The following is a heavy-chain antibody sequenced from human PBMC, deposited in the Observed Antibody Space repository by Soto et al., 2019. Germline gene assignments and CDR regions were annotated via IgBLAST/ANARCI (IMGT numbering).Heavy chain of an antibody. CDR3: ARQNYGDYYYYRDV. D-gene: IGHD4-17*01. Sequence: SETLSLTCTVSGGSISSYYWSWIRQPPGKGLEWIGYIYYSGSTNYNPSLKSRVTISVDTSKNQFSLKLSSVTAADTAVYYCARQNYGDYYYYRDVGGKGTRVTVSS. CDR1: GGSISSYY. V-gene: IGHV4-59*08. J-gene: IGHJ6*03. CDR2: IYYSGST.